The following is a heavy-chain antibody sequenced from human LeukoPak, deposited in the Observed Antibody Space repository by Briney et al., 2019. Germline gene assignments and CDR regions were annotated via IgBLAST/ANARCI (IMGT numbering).Heavy chain of an antibody. Sequence: SETLSLTCTVSGDSITSGTYYWTWIRQPAGKGLEWIGRIYTSGSTNYNPSLKSRVTISLDTSKNHFSLRLSSVTAADTAVYYCYSAFDWFNFDYWGQGTLVTVSS. D-gene: IGHD3-9*01. CDR1: GDSITSGTYY. V-gene: IGHV4-61*02. CDR2: IYTSGST. CDR3: YSAFDWFNFDY. J-gene: IGHJ4*02.